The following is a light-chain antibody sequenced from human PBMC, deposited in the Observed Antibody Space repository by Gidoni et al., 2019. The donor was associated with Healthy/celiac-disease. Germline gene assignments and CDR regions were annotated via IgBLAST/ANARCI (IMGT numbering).Light chain of an antibody. V-gene: IGKV2-28*01. CDR1: QSLLHSNGYNY. CDR2: LGS. CDR3: MQALQTGT. J-gene: IGKJ4*01. Sequence: DIVMTQSPLSLPVTPGEPASISCRSSQSLLHSNGYNYLDWYLQKPGQSPQLLIYLGSNRASGVPDRFGGSGSGTDFTLKISRVGAEDVGVYYCMQALQTGTFGGGTKVEIK.